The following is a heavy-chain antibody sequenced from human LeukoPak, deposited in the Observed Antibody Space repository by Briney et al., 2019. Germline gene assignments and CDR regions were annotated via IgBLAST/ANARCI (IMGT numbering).Heavy chain of an antibody. CDR1: GGSFSGYY. Sequence: PSETLSLTCAVYGGSFSGYYWSWIRQPPGKGLEWIGEINHSGSTNYNPSLKSRVTISVDTSKNQFSLKLSSVTAADTAAYYCARLLVVVVAATRAFDMWGQGTMVTVSS. J-gene: IGHJ3*02. CDR3: ARLLVVVVAATRAFDM. D-gene: IGHD2-15*01. V-gene: IGHV4-34*01. CDR2: INHSGST.